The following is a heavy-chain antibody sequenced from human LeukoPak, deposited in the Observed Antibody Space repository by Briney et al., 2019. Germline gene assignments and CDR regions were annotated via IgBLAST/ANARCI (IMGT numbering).Heavy chain of an antibody. Sequence: GGSLRLSCAASGFTFSSCSMNWVRQAPGKGLGWVSSISSSSSYIYYADSVKGRFTISRDNAKNSLYLQMNSLRAEDTAVYYCAREYCSSTSCEEDYWGQGTLVTVSS. V-gene: IGHV3-21*01. CDR1: GFTFSSCS. CDR2: ISSSSSYI. CDR3: AREYCSSTSCEEDY. D-gene: IGHD2-2*01. J-gene: IGHJ4*02.